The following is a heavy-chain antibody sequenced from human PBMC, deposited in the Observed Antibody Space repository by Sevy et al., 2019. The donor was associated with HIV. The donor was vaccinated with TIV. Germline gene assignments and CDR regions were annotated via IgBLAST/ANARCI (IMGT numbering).Heavy chain of an antibody. Sequence: GGSLRLSCAASGFTFSSYSMNWVRQAPGKGLEWVSSISSSSSYIYYADSVKGRFTISRDNAKNSLYLQMNSLRAEDTVVYYCARGDFWSGYSTVDGMDVWGQGTTVTVSS. CDR2: ISSSSSYI. J-gene: IGHJ6*02. CDR1: GFTFSSYS. CDR3: ARGDFWSGYSTVDGMDV. V-gene: IGHV3-21*01. D-gene: IGHD3-3*01.